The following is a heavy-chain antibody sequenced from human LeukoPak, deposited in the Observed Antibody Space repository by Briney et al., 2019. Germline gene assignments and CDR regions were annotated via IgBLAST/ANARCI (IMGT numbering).Heavy chain of an antibody. Sequence: SETLSLTCAVYGGSFSGYYWSWIRQPPGKGLEWIGEINQSGSTNYNPSLKSRVTISVDTSKNQFSLKLSSVTAADTAVYYCARCSYFDYWGQGTLVTVSS. CDR2: INQSGST. CDR1: GGSFSGYY. J-gene: IGHJ4*02. V-gene: IGHV4-34*01. CDR3: ARCSYFDY.